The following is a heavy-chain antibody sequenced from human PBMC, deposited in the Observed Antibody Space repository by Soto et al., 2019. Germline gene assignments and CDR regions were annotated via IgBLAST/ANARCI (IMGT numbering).Heavy chain of an antibody. D-gene: IGHD4-17*01. J-gene: IGHJ6*02. V-gene: IGHV4-31*03. CDR2: IYYSGST. Sequence: SETLSLTCTVSGGSISSGGYYWSWIRQHPGKCLEWIGHIYYSGSTFYNPSLKSRVTISVDKSKKHFSLKLTSVTAAGTAVYYCAREEGAVTTGGYYYYYGLDVWGQGTLVTVS. CDR1: GGSISSGGYY. CDR3: AREEGAVTTGGYYYYYGLDV.